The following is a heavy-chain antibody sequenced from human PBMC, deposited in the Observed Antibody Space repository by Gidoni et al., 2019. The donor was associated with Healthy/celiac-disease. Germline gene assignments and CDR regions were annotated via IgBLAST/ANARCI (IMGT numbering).Heavy chain of an antibody. CDR2: ISTYNGHT. D-gene: IGHD5-18*01. V-gene: IGHV1-18*01. J-gene: IGHJ4*02. CDR3: ATEVTSSDY. CDR1: GYTFTTYG. Sequence: VQLLQSGPEVKKPGASVKLSCKASGYTFTTYGITWVRQAPGQGLEWMGWISTYNGHTNYAQKCQDRVTMTTDTSTSTAYMELRRMTSDDTAVYYCATEVTSSDYWGQGTLVTVSS.